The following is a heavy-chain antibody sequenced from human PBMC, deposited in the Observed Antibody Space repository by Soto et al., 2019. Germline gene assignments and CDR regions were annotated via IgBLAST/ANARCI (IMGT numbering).Heavy chain of an antibody. CDR1: GYTFTSYG. CDR2: ISAYNGNT. V-gene: IGHV1-18*01. J-gene: IGHJ6*02. Sequence: QVQLVQSGAEVKKPGASVKVSCKASGYTFTSYGISWVRQAPGQGLEWMGWISAYNGNTNYAQTLQGRVTMTTDTSASTAHMELRSLRSDDTAVYYCARDGGPYCSGGSCYLGRDVWGQGTTVTVSS. CDR3: ARDGGPYCSGGSCYLGRDV. D-gene: IGHD2-15*01.